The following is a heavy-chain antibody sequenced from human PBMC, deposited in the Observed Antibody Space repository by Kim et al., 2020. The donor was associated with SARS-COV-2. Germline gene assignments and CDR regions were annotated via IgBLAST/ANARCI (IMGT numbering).Heavy chain of an antibody. D-gene: IGHD2-2*01. J-gene: IGHJ2*01. CDR3: ARVSSSSWEQRYWYLDL. Sequence: ASVKVSCKASGYTFTSYAMHWVRQAPGQRLEWMGWINAGNGDTKYSQKFQGRVTITRDTSASTAYMELSSLTSEDTAVYYCARVSSSSWEQRYWYLDLWGRGTLVTVSS. CDR1: GYTFTSYA. CDR2: INAGNGDT. V-gene: IGHV1-3*01.